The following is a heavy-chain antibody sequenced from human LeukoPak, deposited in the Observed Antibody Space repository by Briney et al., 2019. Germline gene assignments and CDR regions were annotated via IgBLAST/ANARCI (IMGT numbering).Heavy chain of an antibody. CDR2: ISAYNGNT. J-gene: IGHJ3*02. V-gene: IGHV1-18*01. CDR3: ARAYDFWSGHTIAAFDI. Sequence: GASVKVSCKASGYTFTSYGISWVRQAPGQGLEWMGWISAYNGNTNYAQKLRGRVTMTTDTSTSTAYMELRSLRSDDTAVYYCARAYDFWSGHTIAAFDIWGQGTMVTVSS. CDR1: GYTFTSYG. D-gene: IGHD3-3*01.